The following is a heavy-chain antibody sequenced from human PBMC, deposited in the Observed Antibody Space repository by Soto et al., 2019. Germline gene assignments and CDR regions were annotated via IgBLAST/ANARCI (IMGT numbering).Heavy chain of an antibody. J-gene: IGHJ4*02. CDR2: IYYSGST. Sequence: SETLSLACTVSGGSISSGGYYWSWIRQHPGKGLEWIGYIYYSGSTYYNPSLKSRVTISVDTSKNQFSLKLSSVTAADTAVYYCARALLGQYDFWSGYYTGSFDYWGQGTLVTVSS. D-gene: IGHD3-3*01. V-gene: IGHV4-31*03. CDR3: ARALLGQYDFWSGYYTGSFDY. CDR1: GGSISSGGYY.